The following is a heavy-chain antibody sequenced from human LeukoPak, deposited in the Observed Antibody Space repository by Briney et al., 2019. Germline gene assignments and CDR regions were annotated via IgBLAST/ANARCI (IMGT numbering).Heavy chain of an antibody. CDR2: IYYSGST. J-gene: IGHJ4*02. Sequence: SQTLSLTCTVSGGSISSGGYYWSWIRQHPGKGLEWIGYIYYSGSTYYIPSLKSRVTISVDTSKNQFSLKLSSVTAADTAVYYCAGISSWYGVAFDYWGQGTLVTVSS. V-gene: IGHV4-31*03. CDR3: AGISSWYGVAFDY. D-gene: IGHD6-13*01. CDR1: GGSISSGGYY.